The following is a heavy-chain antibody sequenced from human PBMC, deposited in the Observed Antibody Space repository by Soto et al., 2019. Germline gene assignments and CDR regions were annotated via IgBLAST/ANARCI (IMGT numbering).Heavy chain of an antibody. CDR3: ARDIRGYSRAFDY. V-gene: IGHV4-61*01. CDR1: GDSVRSDNYY. J-gene: IGHJ4*02. D-gene: IGHD5-18*01. Sequence: QVQLQESGPGLVKPSETLSLACSVSGDSVRSDNYYWTWIRQPPGEGLEWIGYISSSGKTNYNPSLKSPVTISLDTSNNQFSLKLTSVTAADTAVYYCARDIRGYSRAFDYWGQGTLVTVSS. CDR2: ISSSGKT.